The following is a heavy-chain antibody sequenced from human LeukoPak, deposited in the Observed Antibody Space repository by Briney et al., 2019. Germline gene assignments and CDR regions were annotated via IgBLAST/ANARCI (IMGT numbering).Heavy chain of an antibody. CDR1: GFTFSFDG. V-gene: IGHV3-23*01. CDR2: ISGSGDGT. Sequence: GGTLILSCVACGFTFSFDGMSCLRQAPGEGLEWVSGISGSGDGTYYADSVKGRFTSSRDNSKNTLYLQMHSLRAEDTAVYYCAKDRRLLLRAFDIWGQGTLVTVSS. J-gene: IGHJ3*02. CDR3: AKDRRLLLRAFDI. D-gene: IGHD2/OR15-2a*01.